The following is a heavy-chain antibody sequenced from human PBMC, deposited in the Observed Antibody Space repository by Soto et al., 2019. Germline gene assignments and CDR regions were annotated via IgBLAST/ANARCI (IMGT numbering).Heavy chain of an antibody. V-gene: IGHV1-24*01. D-gene: IGHD6-13*01. CDR1: GYTLTELS. CDR2: FDPEDGET. CDR3: ATFPPYSSSWPPRWYFDY. J-gene: IGHJ4*02. Sequence: GASVKVSCKVSGYTLTELSMHWVRQAPGKGLEWMGGFDPEDGETIYAQKFQGRVTMTEDTSTDTAYMELSSLRSEDTAVYYCATFPPYSSSWPPRWYFDYWGQGTLVTVSS.